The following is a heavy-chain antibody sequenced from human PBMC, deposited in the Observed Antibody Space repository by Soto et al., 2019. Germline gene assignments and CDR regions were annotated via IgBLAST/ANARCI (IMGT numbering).Heavy chain of an antibody. V-gene: IGHV1-46*01. Sequence: ASVKVSCKTSGYTFTTYYIHWVRQAPGQGLEWMGIINPSGGSTTYAQKFQGRVTMTRDTSTGTVYMELSSLRSEDTAVYYCATRLGYWGQGTLVTVSS. CDR3: ATRLGY. CDR1: GYTFTTYY. D-gene: IGHD2-21*01. CDR2: INPSGGST. J-gene: IGHJ4*02.